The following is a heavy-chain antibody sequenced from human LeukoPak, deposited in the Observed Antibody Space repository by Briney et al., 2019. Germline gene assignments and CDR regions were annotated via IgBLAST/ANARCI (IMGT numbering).Heavy chain of an antibody. J-gene: IGHJ4*02. CDR2: ISDSGSIT. Sequence: GGSLRLSCAASGFTFRDYGMSWVRQAPGKGLEWVSFISDSGSITNYADSVKGRFTISRDNSKNTLFLHMNSLRAEDTAVYYCASSYDILTGYPLWGQGTLVTVSS. V-gene: IGHV3-23*01. CDR1: GFTFRDYG. D-gene: IGHD3-9*01. CDR3: ASSYDILTGYPL.